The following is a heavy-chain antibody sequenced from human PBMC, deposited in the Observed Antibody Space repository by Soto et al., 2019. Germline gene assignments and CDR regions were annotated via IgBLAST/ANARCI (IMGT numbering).Heavy chain of an antibody. CDR3: TTEIGGYDSYGMDV. Sequence: PGGSLRLSCAASGFTFSNAWMSWVRQAPGKGLEWVGRIKSKTDGGTTDYAAPVKGRFTISRDDSKNTLYLQMNSLKTEDTAVDYCTTEIGGYDSYGMDVWGQGTTVTVAS. D-gene: IGHD5-12*01. V-gene: IGHV3-15*01. CDR1: GFTFSNAW. CDR2: IKSKTDGGTT. J-gene: IGHJ6*02.